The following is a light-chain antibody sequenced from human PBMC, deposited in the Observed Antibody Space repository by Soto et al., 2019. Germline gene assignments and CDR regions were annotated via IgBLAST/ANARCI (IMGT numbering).Light chain of an antibody. Sequence: QSALTQPPSASGSPGQSVTISCSGTSSDVGGYRYVSWYQQHPGKAPKLMIYEVNKRPSGVSYRFSASKSGNTASLTVSGLQAEDEADYYCSSYAGSSKSLVFGTGTKLTVL. J-gene: IGLJ1*01. V-gene: IGLV2-8*01. CDR2: EVN. CDR1: SSDVGGYRY. CDR3: SSYAGSSKSLV.